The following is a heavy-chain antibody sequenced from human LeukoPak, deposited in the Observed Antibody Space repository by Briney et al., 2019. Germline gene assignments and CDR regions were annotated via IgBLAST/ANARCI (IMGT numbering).Heavy chain of an antibody. V-gene: IGHV3-53*01. CDR3: ARVYSGSFDY. J-gene: IGHJ4*02. D-gene: IGHD6-13*01. CDR2: IDSGGST. Sequence: GGSLRLSCAASGFTFRSYWMTWVRQAPGKGLEWVSVIDSGGSTYYADSVKGRITVSRDNSKNTLYLQMNSLRAEDTAVYYCARVYSGSFDYWGQGTLVTVSS. CDR1: GFTFRSYW.